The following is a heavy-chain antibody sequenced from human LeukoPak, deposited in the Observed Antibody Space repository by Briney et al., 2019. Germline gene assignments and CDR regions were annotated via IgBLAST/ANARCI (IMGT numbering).Heavy chain of an antibody. V-gene: IGHV3-23*01. CDR1: GFTFSNFA. D-gene: IGHD6-19*01. Sequence: PGGSLRLSCAGSGFTFSNFAMSWVRQAPGKGLEWVSTITGSGGNIYQADSVKGRITVSRDNSGSILYAQMNSLRPEDTAVYYCTTLTVASNFDYWGQGTLVTVSS. CDR3: TTLTVASNFDY. CDR2: ITGSGGNI. J-gene: IGHJ4*02.